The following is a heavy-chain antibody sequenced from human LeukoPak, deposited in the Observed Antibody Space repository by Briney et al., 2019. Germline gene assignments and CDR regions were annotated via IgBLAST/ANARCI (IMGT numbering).Heavy chain of an antibody. CDR3: ARDTAMVVIDKFDY. CDR2: ISGSSSYI. Sequence: GGSLRLSCAAPGFTFSSYSMNWVRQAPGKGLEWVSSISGSSSYIYYADSVKGRFTISRDNAKNSLYLQMNSRRAEDTAVYYCARDTAMVVIDKFDYWGQGTLVTVSS. CDR1: GFTFSSYS. J-gene: IGHJ4*02. D-gene: IGHD5-18*01. V-gene: IGHV3-21*01.